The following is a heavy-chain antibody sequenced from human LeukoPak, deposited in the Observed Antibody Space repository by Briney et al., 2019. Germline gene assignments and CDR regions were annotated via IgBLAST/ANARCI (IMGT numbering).Heavy chain of an antibody. CDR1: GYTFTSYG. Sequence: ASVKVSCKASGYTFTSYGISWVRQAPGQGLEWMGWISAYNGNTNYAQKLQGRVTMTTDTSTSTAYMELRSLRSDDTAVYYCARVTPYYYGSELGDYFDYWGQGTLVTVSP. J-gene: IGHJ4*02. CDR2: ISAYNGNT. V-gene: IGHV1-18*01. CDR3: ARVTPYYYGSELGDYFDY. D-gene: IGHD3-10*01.